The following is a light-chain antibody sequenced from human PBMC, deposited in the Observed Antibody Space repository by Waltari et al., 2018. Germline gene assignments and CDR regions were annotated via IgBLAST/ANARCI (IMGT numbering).Light chain of an antibody. CDR3: CSYAGSNVV. J-gene: IGLJ2*01. CDR1: SSDVGGYNY. CDR2: EVS. Sequence: QSALTQPRSVSGSPGQSVTISCTGTSSDVGGYNYVSWYQQHPGKAPKLMIYEVSKRPSGVPDRFSGSKSGNTASLTISGLQAEDEADYYCCSYAGSNVVFGGGTKLTVL. V-gene: IGLV2-11*01.